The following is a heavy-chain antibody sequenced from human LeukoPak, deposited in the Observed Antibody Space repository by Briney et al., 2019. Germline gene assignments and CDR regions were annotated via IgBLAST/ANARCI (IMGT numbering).Heavy chain of an antibody. D-gene: IGHD1-7*01. V-gene: IGHV3-23*01. CDR3: ARKAQYNGHYPLDY. CDR1: GFTFSSYA. Sequence: GGSLRLSCAASGFTFSSYAMSWVRQAPGKGLEGLEWVSGISSSGSSIDYADSVKGRFTISRDNSKNTLDLQMNSLRAEDTAVYFCARKAQYNGHYPLDYWGQGTLVTVSS. CDR2: ISSSGSSI. J-gene: IGHJ4*02.